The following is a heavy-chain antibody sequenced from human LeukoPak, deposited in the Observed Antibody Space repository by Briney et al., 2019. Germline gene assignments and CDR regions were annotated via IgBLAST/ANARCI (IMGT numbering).Heavy chain of an antibody. J-gene: IGHJ5*02. CDR2: IYYSGST. V-gene: IGHV4-39*07. Sequence: SETLSLTCTVSGGSISSSSYYWGWIRQPPGKGLEWIGSIYYSGSTYYNPSLKSRVTISVDTSKNQFSLKLSSVTAADTAVYYCARGTIGYTFGEPAFGWFDPWGQGTLVTVSS. CDR1: GGSISSSSYY. CDR3: ARGTIGYTFGEPAFGWFDP. D-gene: IGHD3-10*01.